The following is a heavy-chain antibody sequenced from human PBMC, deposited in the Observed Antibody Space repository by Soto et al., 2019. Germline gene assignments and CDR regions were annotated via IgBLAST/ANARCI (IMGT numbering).Heavy chain of an antibody. D-gene: IGHD3-10*01. CDR1: SDPTSTHN. CDR2: IYETGST. V-gene: IGHV4-59*08. J-gene: IGHJ6*02. CDR3: VRQGIGPLHGLVDV. Sequence: ASETLFLPCTVSSDPTSTHNWGWIRQTPGKGLEWICYIYETGSTSYNPSLNSRVTISLDRSTKQLSLKLSSATAADTAIYHCVRQGIGPLHGLVDVWGRGTTVTVSS.